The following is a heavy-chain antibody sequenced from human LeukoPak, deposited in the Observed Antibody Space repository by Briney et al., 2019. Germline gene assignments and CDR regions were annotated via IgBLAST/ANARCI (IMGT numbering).Heavy chain of an antibody. J-gene: IGHJ6*03. Sequence: GGSLRLSCTVSGFTVSSNSMSWVRQAPGKGLEWVSFIYSGGNTHNSDSVKGRFTISRDNAKNSLYLQMNSLRAEDTAVYYCARDHGLGYMDVWGKGTTVTISS. D-gene: IGHD3/OR15-3a*01. V-gene: IGHV3-53*01. CDR1: GFTVSSNS. CDR3: ARDHGLGYMDV. CDR2: IYSGGNT.